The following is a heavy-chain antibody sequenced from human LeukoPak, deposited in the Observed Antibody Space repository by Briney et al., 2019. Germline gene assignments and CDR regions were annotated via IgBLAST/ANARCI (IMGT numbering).Heavy chain of an antibody. CDR3: AKDQSPYRTFDY. V-gene: IGHV3-30-3*02. CDR1: GFTFSSYA. J-gene: IGHJ4*02. CDR2: ISYDGSNK. D-gene: IGHD3-16*02. Sequence: PGGSLRLSCAASGFTFSSYAMHWVRQAPGKGLEWVAVISYDGSNKYYADSVKGRFTISRDNSKNTLYLQMSGLRVEDTAIYYCAKDQSPYRTFDYWGQGTLVTVSS.